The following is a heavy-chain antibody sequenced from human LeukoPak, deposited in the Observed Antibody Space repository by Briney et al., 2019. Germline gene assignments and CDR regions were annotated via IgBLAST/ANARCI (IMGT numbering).Heavy chain of an antibody. CDR2: IRSGGTNT. CDR1: GFIFSDYY. J-gene: IGHJ4*02. D-gene: IGHD1-7*01. V-gene: IGHV3-11*06. CDR3: ARMNYVSSGWGAPFDY. Sequence: GGSLRLSCAASGFIFSDYYMSWIRQVPGKGLEWVSYIRSGGTNTDYTGSVKGRFTISRDNAKNSLYLQMNSLRAEDTAVYYCARMNYVSSGWGAPFDYWGQGTLVTVSS.